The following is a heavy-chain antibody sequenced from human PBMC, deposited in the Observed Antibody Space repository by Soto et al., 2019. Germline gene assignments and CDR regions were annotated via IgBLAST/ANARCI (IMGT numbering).Heavy chain of an antibody. D-gene: IGHD6-13*01. CDR1: GFTFSSYW. CDR3: ATYSSSWYEDYYYGMDV. CDR2: IKQDGSEK. J-gene: IGHJ6*02. Sequence: EVQLVESGGGLVQPGGSLRLSCAASGFTFSSYWMSWVRQAPGKGLEWVANIKQDGSEKYYVDSVKGRFTISRDNAKNSLYRQMKSLRAEDRAVYYCATYSSSWYEDYYYGMDVWGQGTTVTVSS. V-gene: IGHV3-7*01.